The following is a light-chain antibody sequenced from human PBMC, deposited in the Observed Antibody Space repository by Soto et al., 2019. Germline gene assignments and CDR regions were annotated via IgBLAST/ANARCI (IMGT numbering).Light chain of an antibody. CDR3: QHWHGFSWT. CDR2: KAS. J-gene: IGKJ1*01. CDR1: QSINDW. Sequence: EIQMTQSPSTLSASVGDRVTITCRASQSINDWVAWYQQKPGRAPKFLIYKASNLESGVPSRFSGSGSGTEFTLTIRSLQPDDFATYYCQHWHGFSWTFGQGTKVEIK. V-gene: IGKV1-5*03.